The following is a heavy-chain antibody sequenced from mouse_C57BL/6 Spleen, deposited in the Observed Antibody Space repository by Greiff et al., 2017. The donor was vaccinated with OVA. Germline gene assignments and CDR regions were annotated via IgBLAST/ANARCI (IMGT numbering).Heavy chain of an antibody. CDR2: IDPSDSYT. J-gene: IGHJ2*01. D-gene: IGHD2-3*01. Sequence: QVQLQQPGAELVRPGTSVKLSCKASGYTFTSYWMHWVKQRPGQGLEWIGVIDPSDSYTNYNQKFKGKATLTVDTSSSTAYMQLSSLTSEDSAVYYCAREDDGYPGDYWGQGTTLTVSS. CDR1: GYTFTSYW. CDR3: AREDDGYPGDY. V-gene: IGHV1-59*01.